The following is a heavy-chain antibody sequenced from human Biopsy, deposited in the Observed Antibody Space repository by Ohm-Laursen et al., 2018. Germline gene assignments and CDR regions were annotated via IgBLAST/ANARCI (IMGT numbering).Heavy chain of an antibody. J-gene: IGHJ6*01. CDR1: GYNFTGYY. Sequence: ASVKVSCKTSGYNFTGYYIHWVRQAPGQGLEWMGWINPNSGGTDYSLKFQGRVTMTRDTSTGTFYMELSSLRSEDTAVYYCALGGVVGSQMVYAKSGMDVWGQGTTVTVSS. CDR2: INPNSGGT. CDR3: ALGGVVGSQMVYAKSGMDV. D-gene: IGHD2-8*01. V-gene: IGHV1-2*02.